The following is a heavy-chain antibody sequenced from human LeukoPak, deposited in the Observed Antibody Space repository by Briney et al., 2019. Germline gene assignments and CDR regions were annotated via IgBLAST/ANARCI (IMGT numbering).Heavy chain of an antibody. J-gene: IGHJ6*03. CDR3: ARYALLDTDYYYYMDV. V-gene: IGHV3-66*02. CDR1: GFTVTDIY. Sequence: GGSLRLSCAASGFTVTDIYMTWIRQAPGKGLECVSIIYSDGNTYYADSVTGRFTISRDTSSNTLFLQMNSLRVEDTAVYYCARYALLDTDYYYYMDVWGKGTSVTVSS. CDR2: IYSDGNT. D-gene: IGHD5-18*01.